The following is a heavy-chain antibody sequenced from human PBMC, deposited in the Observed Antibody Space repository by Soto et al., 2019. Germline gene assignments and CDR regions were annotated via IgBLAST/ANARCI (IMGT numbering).Heavy chain of an antibody. CDR2: ISAYNGNT. D-gene: IGHD3-22*01. V-gene: IGHV1-18*01. CDR1: GYTFTSYG. CDR3: LIDLYYYDSSGYYPIDY. Sequence: AQVKVSCKASGYTFTSYGISSVRQAPGQGLEWMGWISAYNGNTNYAQKLQGRVTMTTDTSTSTAYMELRSLRSDDTAVYYCLIDLYYYDSSGYYPIDYLGHGTLVTVFS. J-gene: IGHJ4*01.